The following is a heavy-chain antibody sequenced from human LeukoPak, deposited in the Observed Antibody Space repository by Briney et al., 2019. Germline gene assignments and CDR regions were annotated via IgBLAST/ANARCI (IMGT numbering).Heavy chain of an antibody. V-gene: IGHV3-23*01. CDR2: ISGSGGST. CDR3: AKDITGLTANTKIVVVTAIHPNFDY. J-gene: IGHJ4*02. Sequence: PGGSLRLSCAASGFTFSSYAMSWVRQAPGKGLEWVSAISGSGGSTYYADSVKGRFTISRGNSKNTLYLQMNSLRAEDTAVYYCAKDITGLTANTKIVVVTAIHPNFDYWGQGTLVTVSS. CDR1: GFTFSSYA. D-gene: IGHD2-21*02.